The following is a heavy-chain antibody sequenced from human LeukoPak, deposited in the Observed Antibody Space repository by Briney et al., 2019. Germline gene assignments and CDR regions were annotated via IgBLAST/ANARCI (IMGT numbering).Heavy chain of an antibody. J-gene: IGHJ4*02. V-gene: IGHV3-7*01. CDR2: IKQDGSEK. D-gene: IGHD1-26*01. Sequence: GGSLRLSCAASGFTFSSYWMSWVRQAPGKGLEWVANIKQDGSEKYYADSVKGRFTISRDNAKNSLYLQMNSLRAEDTAVYYCARGLGSRPFDYWGQGTLVTVSS. CDR1: GFTFSSYW. CDR3: ARGLGSRPFDY.